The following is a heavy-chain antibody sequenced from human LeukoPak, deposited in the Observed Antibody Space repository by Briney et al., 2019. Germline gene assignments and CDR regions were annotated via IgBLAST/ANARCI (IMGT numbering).Heavy chain of an antibody. CDR3: ARETRGSSSLESDY. D-gene: IGHD6-6*01. Sequence: GGSLRLSCAASGFTFSSYAMHWVRQAPGKGLEWVAVISYDGSNKYYADSVKGRFTISRDNSKNTLYLQMSSLRAEDTAVYYCARETRGSSSLESDYWGQGTLVTVSS. CDR2: ISYDGSNK. CDR1: GFTFSSYA. J-gene: IGHJ4*02. V-gene: IGHV3-30*04.